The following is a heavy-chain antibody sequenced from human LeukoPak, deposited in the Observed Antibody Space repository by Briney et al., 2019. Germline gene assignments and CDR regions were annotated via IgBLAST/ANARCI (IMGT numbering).Heavy chain of an antibody. V-gene: IGHV1-2*06. D-gene: IGHD5-18*01. J-gene: IGHJ4*02. CDR1: GYTFTSYA. Sequence: ASVKVSFTASGYTFTSYAMHWVRQAPGQGLEWMGRINPNSGGTNYAQKFQGRVTMTRDTSISTAYMELSRLRSDDTAVYYCARVFGYSYGYNFDYWGQGTLVTVSS. CDR2: INPNSGGT. CDR3: ARVFGYSYGYNFDY.